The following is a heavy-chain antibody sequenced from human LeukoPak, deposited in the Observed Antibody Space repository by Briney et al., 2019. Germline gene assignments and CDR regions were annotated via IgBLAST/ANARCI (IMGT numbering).Heavy chain of an antibody. V-gene: IGHV3-23*01. J-gene: IGHJ6*02. CDR3: ARDIRYCSSTSCYGEDYYYYGMDV. CDR2: ISGSGNST. Sequence: GGSLRLSCAASGFTFSNYAMTWVRQAPGKGLEWVSVISGSGNSTYYADSVKGRFTISRDNSKNTLYLQMNSLRGEDTAVYYCARDIRYCSSTSCYGEDYYYYGMDVWGQGTTVTVSS. D-gene: IGHD2-2*01. CDR1: GFTFSNYA.